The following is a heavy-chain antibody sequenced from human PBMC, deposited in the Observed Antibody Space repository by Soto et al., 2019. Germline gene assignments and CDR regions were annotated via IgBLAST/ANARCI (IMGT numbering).Heavy chain of an antibody. CDR1: GGTFSSYS. CDR2: IIPIFGTA. Sequence: SVKVSCKASGGTFSSYSISWVRQAPGQGLEWMGGIIPIFGTANYAQKFQGRVTITADESTSTAYMELSSLRSEDTAVYYCARDGESPGGMDVWGQGTTVTVSS. CDR3: ARDGESPGGMDV. V-gene: IGHV1-69*13. D-gene: IGHD7-27*01. J-gene: IGHJ6*02.